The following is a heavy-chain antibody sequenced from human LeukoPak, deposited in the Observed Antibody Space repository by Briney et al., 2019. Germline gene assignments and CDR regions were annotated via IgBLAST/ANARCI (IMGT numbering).Heavy chain of an antibody. V-gene: IGHV3-23*01. CDR2: ISGSGGST. Sequence: PGGSLRLSCAASGFTFSSYAMSWVRQAPGKGLEWVSAISGSGGSTYYADSVKGRFTISRDNSKNTLYLQMNSLRAEDTAVYYCAKKTAYYYDSSGWYFDYWGQGTLVTVSS. CDR1: GFTFSSYA. CDR3: AKKTAYYYDSSGWYFDY. J-gene: IGHJ4*02. D-gene: IGHD3-22*01.